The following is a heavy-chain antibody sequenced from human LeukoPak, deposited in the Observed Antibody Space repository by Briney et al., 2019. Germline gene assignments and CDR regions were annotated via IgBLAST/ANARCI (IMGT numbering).Heavy chain of an antibody. J-gene: IGHJ3*02. D-gene: IGHD5-24*01. CDR3: LGRRARNDAFDI. CDR2: INPNSGGT. CDR1: GYTFTGYY. Sequence: ASVKVSCKASGYTFTGYYMHWVRQVPGQGLEWMGRINPNSGGTNYAQKFQGRVTMTRDTSISTAYMELSRLRSDDTAVYYCLGRRARNDAFDIWGQGTMVTVSS. V-gene: IGHV1-2*06.